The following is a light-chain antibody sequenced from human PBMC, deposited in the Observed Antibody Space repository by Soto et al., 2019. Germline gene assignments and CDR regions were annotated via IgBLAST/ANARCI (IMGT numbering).Light chain of an antibody. J-gene: IGKJ1*01. Sequence: IVLTQSPGTLSLSPGERATLSCRASQSFASSFLAWYQQKPGQAPRLLIYGASNRATGIPDRFSGGGSGTDFTLTITGLEREDFGVYYCQQYDTSPETFGPGTKVDI. V-gene: IGKV3-20*01. CDR1: QSFASSF. CDR3: QQYDTSPET. CDR2: GAS.